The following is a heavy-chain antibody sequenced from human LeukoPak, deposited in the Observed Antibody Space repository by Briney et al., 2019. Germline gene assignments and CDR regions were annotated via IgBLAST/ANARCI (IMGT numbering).Heavy chain of an antibody. J-gene: IGHJ4*02. CDR2: INAGNGNT. Sequence: ASVKVSCKASGYTFTSYAMHWVRQAPGQRLEWMGWINAGNGNTKYSQKFQGRVTITRDTSASTAYMEVSSLRSEDTAVYYCARDRGQWLVIFDYWGQGTLVTVSS. CDR1: GYTFTSYA. V-gene: IGHV1-3*01. CDR3: ARDRGQWLVIFDY. D-gene: IGHD6-19*01.